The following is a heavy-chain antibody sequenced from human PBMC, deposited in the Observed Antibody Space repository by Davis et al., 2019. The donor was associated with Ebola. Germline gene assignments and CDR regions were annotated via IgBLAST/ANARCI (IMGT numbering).Heavy chain of an antibody. CDR1: GGSFSGYY. J-gene: IGHJ4*02. V-gene: IGHV4-34*01. D-gene: IGHD6-19*01. CDR3: ARQARLSLDY. CDR2: INHSGST. Sequence: MPSETLSLTCAVYGGSFSGYYWSWIRQPPGKWLEWIGEINHSGSTYYNPSLKSRVTISVDTSKNQFSLKLSSVTAADTAVYYCARQARLSLDYWGQGTLVTVSS.